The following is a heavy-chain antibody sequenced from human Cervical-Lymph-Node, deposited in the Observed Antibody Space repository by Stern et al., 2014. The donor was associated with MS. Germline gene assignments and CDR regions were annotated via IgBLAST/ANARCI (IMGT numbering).Heavy chain of an antibody. CDR1: GYTFTDYA. J-gene: IGHJ4*02. CDR3: ARDYASLDWRGQYYFDY. V-gene: IGHV7-4-1*02. D-gene: IGHD2-21*01. Sequence: QVQLVQSGSELKKPGASVKVSCMTSGYTFTDYALNWVRQAPGQGLEWMGWINTNTGTPTYAQCFTGRFVFSLDTSGNTAYLQISSLKAEDTALYFCARDYASLDWRGQYYFDYWGQGTLVTASS. CDR2: INTNTGTP.